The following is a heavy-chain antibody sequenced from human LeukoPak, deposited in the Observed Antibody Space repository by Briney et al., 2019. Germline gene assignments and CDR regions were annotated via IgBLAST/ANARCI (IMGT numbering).Heavy chain of an antibody. Sequence: PGGSLRLSCAASGFTFSSYWMHWVRQAPGKGLVWVSRINNDESSTSYADSVKGRFTISRDDAKNTLYLQMNSLRAEDTAVYYCARVWSYYYFDYWGQGALVTVSS. CDR3: ARVWSYYYFDY. D-gene: IGHD2-8*02. CDR2: INNDESST. J-gene: IGHJ4*02. CDR1: GFTFSSYW. V-gene: IGHV3-74*01.